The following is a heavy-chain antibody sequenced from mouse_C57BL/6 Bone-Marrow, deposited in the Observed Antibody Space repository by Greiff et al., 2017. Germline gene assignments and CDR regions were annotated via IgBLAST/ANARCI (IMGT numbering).Heavy chain of an antibody. D-gene: IGHD2-2*01. J-gene: IGHJ1*03. Sequence: VHVKQSGAELVRPGASVKLSCTASGFTINDYYMHWVKQRPEQGLEWIGRIDPEDGDTEYAPKFQGKATMTADTSSNTAYLQLSSLTSEDSAVYYCAGSGLFDVWGTGTTVTVSS. CDR1: GFTINDYY. CDR3: AGSGLFDV. CDR2: IDPEDGDT. V-gene: IGHV14-1*01.